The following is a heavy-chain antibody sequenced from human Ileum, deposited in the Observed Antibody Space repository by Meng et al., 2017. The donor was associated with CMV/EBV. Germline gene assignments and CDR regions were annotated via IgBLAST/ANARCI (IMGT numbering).Heavy chain of an antibody. CDR2: VHHSGIT. CDR1: GGSFSDYY. CDR3: ATNSEDY. D-gene: IGHD4-23*01. V-gene: IGHV4-34*01. J-gene: IGHJ4*02. Sequence: QVQLQQGGEGLLKPSETLSLTCAVYGGSFSDYYWIWIRQSPGKGLEWIGEVHHSGITNYNPSLKSRVTISVDTSKNQFFLKLTSVTAADTGLYYCATNSEDYWGQGTLVTVSS.